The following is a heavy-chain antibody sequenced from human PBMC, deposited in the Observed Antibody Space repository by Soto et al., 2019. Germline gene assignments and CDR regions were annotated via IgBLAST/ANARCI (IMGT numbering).Heavy chain of an antibody. CDR3: SGGYCSGSYAVDY. J-gene: IGHJ4*02. V-gene: IGHV1-69*02. CDR1: GGTFSSYI. Sequence: QVQLVQSGAEVKKPGSSVKVSCKASGGTFSSYIISWVRQAPGQGLEWMGRIIPILGIANYAQKFQGRVKITADKSTSTAYMELSSLISEDTAVYYCSGGYCSGSYAVDYWGQGTLVTVSS. CDR2: IIPILGIA. D-gene: IGHD3-10*01.